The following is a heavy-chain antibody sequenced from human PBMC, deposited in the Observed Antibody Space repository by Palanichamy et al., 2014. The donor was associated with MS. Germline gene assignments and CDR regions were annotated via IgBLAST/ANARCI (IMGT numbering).Heavy chain of an antibody. CDR3: ARDNSGDGWYY. D-gene: IGHD5-24*01. J-gene: IGHJ4*02. Sequence: HYVDSVRGRFTISRDNAKNSLYLQMSSLRVEDTAVYYCARDNSGDGWYYWGQGTLVPVSS. V-gene: IGHV3-7*03.